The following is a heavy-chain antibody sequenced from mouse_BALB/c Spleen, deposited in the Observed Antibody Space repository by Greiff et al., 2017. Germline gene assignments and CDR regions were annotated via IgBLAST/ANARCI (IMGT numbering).Heavy chain of an antibody. CDR1: GFAFSSYD. J-gene: IGHJ3*01. CDR3: ARQDYYGSSHFAY. V-gene: IGHV5-12-1*01. CDR2: ISSGGGST. D-gene: IGHD1-1*01. Sequence: EVMLVESGGGLVKPGGSLKLSCAASGFAFSSYDMSWVRQTPEKRLEWVAYISSGGGSTYYPDTVKGRFTISRDNAKNTLYLQMSSLKSEDTAMYYGARQDYYGSSHFAYWGQGTLVTVSA.